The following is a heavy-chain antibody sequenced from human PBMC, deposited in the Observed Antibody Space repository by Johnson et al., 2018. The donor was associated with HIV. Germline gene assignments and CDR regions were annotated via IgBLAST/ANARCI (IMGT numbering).Heavy chain of an antibody. Sequence: QVQLVESGGGVVQPGRSLRLSCAASGFTFSSYGMHWVRQAPGKGLEWVAVISYDGSNKYYADSVKGRFTISRDNSKNTLYLQMNSLRAEDTAVYYCAKERVWELRGGADAFDIWGQVTMVTVSS. CDR3: AKERVWELRGGADAFDI. V-gene: IGHV3-30*18. D-gene: IGHD1-26*01. CDR1: GFTFSSYG. CDR2: ISYDGSNK. J-gene: IGHJ3*02.